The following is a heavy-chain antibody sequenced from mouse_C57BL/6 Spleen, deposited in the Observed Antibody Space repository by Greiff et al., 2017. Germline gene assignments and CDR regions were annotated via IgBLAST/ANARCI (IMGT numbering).Heavy chain of an antibody. J-gene: IGHJ4*01. D-gene: IGHD2-4*01. V-gene: IGHV2-2*01. CDR2: IWSGGST. CDR3: ARKLEGLREYYYAMDY. Sequence: QVQLKQSGPGLVQPSQSLSITCTVSGFSLTSYGVHWVRQSPGKGLEWLGVIWSGGSTDYNAAFISRLSISKDNSKSQVFFKMNSLQADDTAIYYCARKLEGLREYYYAMDYWGQGTSVTVSS. CDR1: GFSLTSYG.